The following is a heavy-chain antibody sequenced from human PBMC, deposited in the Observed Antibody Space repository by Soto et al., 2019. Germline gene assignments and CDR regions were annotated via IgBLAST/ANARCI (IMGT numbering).Heavy chain of an antibody. Sequence: PGESLKISCAASGFILSTYAMYWVRQAPGKGLEWVAVISYDGNNKYYADSVKGRFTISRDNSKNTLYLQMNSLRAEDTAVYYCARAGCDGGSCYTLVGLRYGMDVWGQGTTVTVSS. J-gene: IGHJ6*02. D-gene: IGHD2-15*01. CDR1: GFILSTYA. V-gene: IGHV3-30-3*01. CDR2: ISYDGNNK. CDR3: ARAGCDGGSCYTLVGLRYGMDV.